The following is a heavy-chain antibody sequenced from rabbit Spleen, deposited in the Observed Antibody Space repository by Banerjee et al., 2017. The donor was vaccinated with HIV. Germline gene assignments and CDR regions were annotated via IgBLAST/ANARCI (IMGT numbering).Heavy chain of an antibody. CDR3: VRDQSYYFDL. J-gene: IGHJ4*01. V-gene: IGHV1S47*01. CDR1: GFDFSSYG. D-gene: IGHD3-3*01. CDR2: IDPVFGST. Sequence: QEQLVESGGGLVQPGGSLKLSCKASGFDFSSYGVSWVRQAPGKGLEWIGYIDPVFGSTHYANWVNGRFTISSHNAQNTLYLQLNSLTAADTATYFCVRDQSYYFDLWGPGTLVTVS.